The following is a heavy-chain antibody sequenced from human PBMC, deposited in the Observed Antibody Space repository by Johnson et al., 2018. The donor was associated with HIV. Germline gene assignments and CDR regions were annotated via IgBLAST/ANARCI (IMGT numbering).Heavy chain of an antibody. CDR1: GFTFDDHG. V-gene: IGHV3-20*04. CDR3: ARDPPGATGIPVAEDAFDI. Sequence: MLLVESGGGVVRRGGSLRLSCATSGFTFDDHGMSLVRQGPGKGLEWVSGINWNGGSTGYADSVKGRFTISIDNAKNSLYLQMNSLRAEDTAFYYCARDPPGATGIPVAEDAFDIWGQGTMVTVSS. CDR2: INWNGGST. D-gene: IGHD6-19*01. J-gene: IGHJ3*02.